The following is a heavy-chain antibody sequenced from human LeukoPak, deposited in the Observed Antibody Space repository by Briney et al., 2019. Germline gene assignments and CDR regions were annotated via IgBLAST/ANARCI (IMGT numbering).Heavy chain of an antibody. V-gene: IGHV4-31*03. D-gene: IGHD3-22*01. J-gene: IGHJ4*02. Sequence: SETLSLTCTVSGGSISSGGYYWSWIRQHPGKGLEWIGYIYYSGSTYYNPSLKSRVTISVDTSKNQFSLKLSSVTAADTAVYYCARGDYYDSSGYYEDYWGQGTLVTVSS. CDR3: ARGDYYDSSGYYEDY. CDR2: IYYSGST. CDR1: GGSISSGGYY.